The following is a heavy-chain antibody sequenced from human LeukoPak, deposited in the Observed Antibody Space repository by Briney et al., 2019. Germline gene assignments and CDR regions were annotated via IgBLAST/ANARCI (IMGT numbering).Heavy chain of an antibody. J-gene: IGHJ1*01. V-gene: IGHV3-48*01. CDR2: ISSSSTI. CDR1: GFTFSSYS. Sequence: PGGSLRLSCAASGFTFSSYSMNWVRQAPGKGLEWVSYISSSSTIYYADSVKGRFTISRDNSKNTLYLQMNSLRAEDTAVYYCARVQDYGDEYFQHWGQGTLVTVSS. CDR3: ARVQDYGDEYFQH. D-gene: IGHD4-17*01.